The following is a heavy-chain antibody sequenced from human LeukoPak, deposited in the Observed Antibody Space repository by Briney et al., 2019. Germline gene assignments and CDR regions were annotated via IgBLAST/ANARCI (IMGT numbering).Heavy chain of an antibody. V-gene: IGHV3-23*01. CDR1: GFTFSSYA. CDR2: ISGRVGDT. D-gene: IGHD6-13*01. CDR3: AKNSGSSWYRPIDY. J-gene: IGHJ4*02. Sequence: QAGGSLRLSCAASGFTFSSYAMSWVRQAPGKGLEWVSAISGRVGDTYYADSVKGRFTISRDNSKNTLYLQMNSLRAEDTAVFYCAKNSGSSWYRPIDYWGQGTLVTVSS.